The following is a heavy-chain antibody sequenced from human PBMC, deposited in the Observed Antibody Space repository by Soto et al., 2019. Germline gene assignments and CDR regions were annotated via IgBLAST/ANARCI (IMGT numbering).Heavy chain of an antibody. CDR2: IYYSGST. V-gene: IGHV4-39*01. J-gene: IGHJ4*02. Sequence: QLQLQESGPGLVKPSETLSLTCTVSGGSISSSSYYWGWIRQPPGKGLEWIGSIYYSGSTYYNPSLKCRVTISVDTSKNQFSLKLSSVTAADTAVYYCARHVKYSSSWYYFDYWGQGTLVTVSS. CDR3: ARHVKYSSSWYYFDY. D-gene: IGHD6-13*01. CDR1: GGSISSSSYY.